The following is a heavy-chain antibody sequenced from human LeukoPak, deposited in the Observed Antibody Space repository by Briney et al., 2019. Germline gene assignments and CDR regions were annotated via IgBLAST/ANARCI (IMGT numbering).Heavy chain of an antibody. V-gene: IGHV3-9*01. Sequence: SLRLSCAAPGFTFDDYAMHWVRQAPGKGLEWVSGISWNSGSIGYADSVKGRFTISRDNAKNSLYLQMNSLRAEDTALYYCAKDYYDSSGYYYREGYFNYWGQGTLVTVSS. CDR2: ISWNSGSI. J-gene: IGHJ4*02. CDR1: GFTFDDYA. D-gene: IGHD3-22*01. CDR3: AKDYYDSSGYYYREGYFNY.